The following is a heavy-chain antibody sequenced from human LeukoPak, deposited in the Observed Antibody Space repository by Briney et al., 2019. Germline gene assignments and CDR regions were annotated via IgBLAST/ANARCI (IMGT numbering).Heavy chain of an antibody. CDR1: GFIFSSYG. CDR2: IWFDGTKK. V-gene: IGHV3-33*01. J-gene: IGHJ4*02. CDR3: ARAFGDNVSSAPLIDY. D-gene: IGHD2-21*02. Sequence: GSLRLSCAASGFIFSSYGMHWVRQAPGKGLEWVVVIWFDGTKKYSPDSVKGRVTISRDNSKNTLYLQMNSLRVENTAVYYCARAFGDNVSSAPLIDYWGQGTLVTVSS.